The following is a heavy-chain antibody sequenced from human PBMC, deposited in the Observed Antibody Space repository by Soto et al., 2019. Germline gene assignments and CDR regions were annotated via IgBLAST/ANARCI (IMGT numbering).Heavy chain of an antibody. CDR1: GGTFSSYA. CDR3: ARVFSGYSSGPLGY. J-gene: IGHJ4*02. V-gene: IGHV1-69*13. Sequence: AASVKVSCKASGGTFSSYAISWVRQAPGQGLEWMGGIIPIFGTANYAQKFQGRVTITADESTSTAYMELSSLRSEDTAVYYCARVFSGYSSGPLGYWGQGTLVTVSS. CDR2: IIPIFGTA. D-gene: IGHD6-19*01.